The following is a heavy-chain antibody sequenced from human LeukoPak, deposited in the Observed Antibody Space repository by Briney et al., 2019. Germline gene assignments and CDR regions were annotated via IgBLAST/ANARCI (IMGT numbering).Heavy chain of an antibody. Sequence: GGSLRLSCAASGFTFSSFAMSWVRQAPGQGLEWVSAISDNSGNTHYADSVKGRFTISRDNSKNTLYLQMNSLRAEDTAVYYCAKAGSYFGFGAFDIWGLGTMVTVSS. CDR2: ISDNSGNT. CDR3: AKAGSYFGFGAFDI. J-gene: IGHJ3*02. D-gene: IGHD1-26*01. CDR1: GFTFSSFA. V-gene: IGHV3-23*01.